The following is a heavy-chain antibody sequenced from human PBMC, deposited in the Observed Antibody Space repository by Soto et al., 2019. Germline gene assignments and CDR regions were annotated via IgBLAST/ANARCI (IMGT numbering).Heavy chain of an antibody. D-gene: IGHD3-22*01. CDR2: TIPIFGTA. Sequence: SVKVSCKASGGTFSSYAISWVRQAPGQGLEWMGGTIPIFGTANYAQKFQGRVTITADESTSTAYMELSSLRSEDTAVYYCARVRYDSSGSFDYWGQGTLVTVSS. CDR3: ARVRYDSSGSFDY. J-gene: IGHJ4*02. CDR1: GGTFSSYA. V-gene: IGHV1-69*13.